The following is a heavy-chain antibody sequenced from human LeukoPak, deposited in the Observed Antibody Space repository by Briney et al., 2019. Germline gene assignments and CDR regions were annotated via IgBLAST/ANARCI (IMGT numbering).Heavy chain of an antibody. CDR1: GFTFSDYH. CDR2: VSSSGGTI. CDR3: AKEQQQLVGGFDY. J-gene: IGHJ4*02. V-gene: IGHV3-11*01. D-gene: IGHD6-13*01. Sequence: GGSLRLSCAASGFTFSDYHMSWIRQASGKGLEWVSYVSSSGGTISYADSVKGRFSISRDNAKKSLYLQMNSLRAEDTAVYYCAKEQQQLVGGFDYWGQGTLVTVSS.